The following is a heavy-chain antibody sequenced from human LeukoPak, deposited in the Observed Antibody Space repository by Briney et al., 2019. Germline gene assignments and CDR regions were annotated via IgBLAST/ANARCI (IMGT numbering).Heavy chain of an antibody. Sequence: PGGSLRLSCAASGFTFEDYAMHWVRQAPGKGLEWVSGISWNSGSVGYVDSVKGRFTISRDNAKNSLYLQMNSLRAEDTALYYCAKKGNLRVGTDVWGKGTTVTVSS. CDR2: ISWNSGSV. CDR1: GFTFEDYA. D-gene: IGHD1-26*01. CDR3: AKKGNLRVGTDV. J-gene: IGHJ6*04. V-gene: IGHV3-9*01.